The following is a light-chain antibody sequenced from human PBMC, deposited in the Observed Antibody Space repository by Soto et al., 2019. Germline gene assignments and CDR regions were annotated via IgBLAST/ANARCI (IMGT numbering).Light chain of an antibody. CDR3: SSYTSSSTRV. Sequence: QSALTQPASVSGSPGQSITISCTGTSSDVGGYNYVSWYQQHPGKAPKLMIHGVDNRPSGVSNRFSGSKSGNTASLTISGLQAEDEADYYCSSYTSSSTRVLGAGTKVTVL. CDR2: GVD. J-gene: IGLJ1*01. V-gene: IGLV2-14*01. CDR1: SSDVGGYNY.